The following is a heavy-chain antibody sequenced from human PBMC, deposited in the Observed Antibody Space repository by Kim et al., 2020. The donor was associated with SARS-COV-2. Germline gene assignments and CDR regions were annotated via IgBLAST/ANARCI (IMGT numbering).Heavy chain of an antibody. Sequence: ASVKVSCKASGYTFTSYGISWVRQAPGQGLEWMGWISAYNGNTNYAQKLQGRVTMTTDTSTSTAYMELRSLRSDDTAVYYCARVFFGVVMGGDYYFDYWGQGTLVTVSS. J-gene: IGHJ4*02. CDR3: ARVFFGVVMGGDYYFDY. V-gene: IGHV1-18*01. D-gene: IGHD3-3*01. CDR1: GYTFTSYG. CDR2: ISAYNGNT.